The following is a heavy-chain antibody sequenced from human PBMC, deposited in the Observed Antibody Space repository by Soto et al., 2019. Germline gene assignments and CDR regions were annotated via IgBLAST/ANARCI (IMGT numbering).Heavy chain of an antibody. J-gene: IGHJ6*02. V-gene: IGHV3-48*03. CDR2: ISSSGSTI. Sequence: LRLSCAASGFTFSSYEMNWVRQAPGKGLEWVSYISSSGSTIYYADSLKGRFTISRDNAKNSLYLQMNSLRAEDTAVYYCARERIAAAGTAEYGMDVWGQGTTVTVSS. D-gene: IGHD6-13*01. CDR3: ARERIAAAGTAEYGMDV. CDR1: GFTFSSYE.